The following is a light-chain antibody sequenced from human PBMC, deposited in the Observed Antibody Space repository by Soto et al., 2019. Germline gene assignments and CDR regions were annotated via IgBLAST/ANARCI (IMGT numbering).Light chain of an antibody. CDR2: GAS. CDR3: QQYNNWRWT. Sequence: EIVMTQAPATLSVSPGERATLSCRASQSVSSNLAWYQQKPGQAPRLLIYGASTRATGIPARFSGSGSGTEFTLIISSLQSEDFAVYYCQQYNNWRWTFGQGTKVHIK. V-gene: IGKV3-15*01. CDR1: QSVSSN. J-gene: IGKJ1*01.